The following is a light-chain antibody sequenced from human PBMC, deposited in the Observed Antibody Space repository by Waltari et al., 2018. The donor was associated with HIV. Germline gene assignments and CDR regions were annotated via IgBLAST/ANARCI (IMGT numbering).Light chain of an antibody. CDR1: SNNVRNQG. J-gene: IGLJ2*01. V-gene: IGLV10-54*04. CDR3: SAWDRSLSVVV. CDR2: SNN. Sequence: QAGLTQSPSVSTGLRQTATLTCTGNSNNVRNQGPTWLQQHQGHPPKLLSYSNNNRPSGISERFSASRSGNTASLTITGLQPEDEADYFCSAWDRSLSVVVFGGGTTLTVL.